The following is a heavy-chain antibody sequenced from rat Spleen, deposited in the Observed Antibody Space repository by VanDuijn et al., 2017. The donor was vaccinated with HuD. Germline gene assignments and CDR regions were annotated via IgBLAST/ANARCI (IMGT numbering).Heavy chain of an antibody. D-gene: IGHD1-6*01. J-gene: IGHJ1*01. CDR3: TREIRDYGFIWYFDF. V-gene: IGHV2-63*01. CDR1: GFSLTSYN. Sequence: QVQLKESGPGLVQPSQTLSLTCTVSGFSLTSYNVHWVRQPPGKGLEWMGRMRYNGDTSYNSALKSRLSISRDTSKNQVFLKMNSLQTDDTGTYYCTREIRDYGFIWYFDFWGPGTMVTVSS. CDR2: MRYNGDT.